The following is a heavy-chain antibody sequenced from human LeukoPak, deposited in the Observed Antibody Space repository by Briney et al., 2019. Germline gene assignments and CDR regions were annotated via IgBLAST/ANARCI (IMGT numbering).Heavy chain of an antibody. CDR1: GFTFSSYG. V-gene: IGHV3-33*01. CDR3: ATQLRYFDWLPLGY. J-gene: IGHJ4*02. D-gene: IGHD3-9*01. Sequence: AGSLRLSCAASGFTFSSYGMHWVRQAPGKGLEWVAVIWYDGSNKYYADSVKGRFTISRDNSKNTLYLQMNSLRAEDTAVYYCATQLRYFDWLPLGYWGQRTLVTVSS. CDR2: IWYDGSNK.